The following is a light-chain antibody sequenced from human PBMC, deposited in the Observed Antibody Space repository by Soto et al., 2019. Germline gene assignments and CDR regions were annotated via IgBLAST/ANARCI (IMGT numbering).Light chain of an antibody. Sequence: DIQMTQSPSTLSASVGDRVTITCRASQSISSSLAWHQQKPGQAPKLLISKASSLESGVPSRFSGSGSGTVFTLIISSQHPDDFAYYYRQQYNSYRAFGQGTKVDI. CDR3: QQYNSYRA. V-gene: IGKV1-5*03. J-gene: IGKJ1*01. CDR2: KAS. CDR1: QSISSS.